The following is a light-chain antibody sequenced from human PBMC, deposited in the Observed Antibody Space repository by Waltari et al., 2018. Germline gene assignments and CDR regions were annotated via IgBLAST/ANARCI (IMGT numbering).Light chain of an antibody. CDR3: CSYASSSSTPFV. Sequence: QSALTQPASVSGSPGQSITISCTGTSSDVGRYNYFSWYQQHPGKALKLMIYDVSDRPSGISDRFSGSKSANTASLTISGLQAEDEADYFCCSYASSSSTPFVFGSGTKVTVL. J-gene: IGLJ1*01. CDR1: SSDVGRYNY. CDR2: DVS. V-gene: IGLV2-14*03.